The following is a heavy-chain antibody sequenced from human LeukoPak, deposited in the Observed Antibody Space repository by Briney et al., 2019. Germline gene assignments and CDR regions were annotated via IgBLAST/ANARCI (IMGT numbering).Heavy chain of an antibody. D-gene: IGHD2-21*02. Sequence: GGSLRLSCAASGFAFSDSWMTWIRQAPGKGLEWVAFIKGDGSAKKYVDSVKGRFTISRDNAKNSLFLQMNSLRAEDTAVYYCAKQGPARIPIVVVTAMAHWGQGTLVTVSS. CDR1: GFAFSDSW. V-gene: IGHV3-7*01. CDR2: IKGDGSAK. CDR3: AKQGPARIPIVVVTAMAH. J-gene: IGHJ4*02.